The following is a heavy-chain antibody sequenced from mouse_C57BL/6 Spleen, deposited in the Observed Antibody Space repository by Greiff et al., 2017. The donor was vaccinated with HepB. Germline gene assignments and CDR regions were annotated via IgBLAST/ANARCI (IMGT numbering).Heavy chain of an antibody. Sequence: VQLQQSGPELVKPGASVKISCKASGYTFTDYYINWVKQRPGQGLEWIGWIFPGSGSTYYNEKFKGKATLTVDKSSSTAYMQLSSLTSEDSAVYYCARGAIYYGNYVDFDYWGQGTTLTVSS. J-gene: IGHJ2*01. D-gene: IGHD2-1*01. V-gene: IGHV1-75*01. CDR1: GYTFTDYY. CDR2: IFPGSGST. CDR3: ARGAIYYGNYVDFDY.